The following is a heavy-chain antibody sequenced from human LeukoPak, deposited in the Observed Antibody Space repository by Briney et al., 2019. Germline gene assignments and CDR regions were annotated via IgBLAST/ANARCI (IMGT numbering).Heavy chain of an antibody. V-gene: IGHV3-74*01. CDR1: GFTFSSYW. Sequence: GGSLRLSCAASGFTFSSYWMHWVRHTPGKGLVWVSRIKGDGSSTSYADSVKGRFTISRDNSKNTLSLQMNTLRVEDTAVYYCAKDVRRAEYCSSTTCYTSSFDQWGQGTLVTVSS. CDR2: IKGDGSST. J-gene: IGHJ4*02. D-gene: IGHD2-2*02. CDR3: AKDVRRAEYCSSTTCYTSSFDQ.